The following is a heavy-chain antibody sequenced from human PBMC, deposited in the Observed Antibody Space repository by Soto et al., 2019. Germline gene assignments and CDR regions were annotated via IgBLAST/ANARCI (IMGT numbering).Heavy chain of an antibody. Sequence: EVQLVESGGGLVQPGGSLRLSCAASGFTFSSYWMHWVRQAPGKGLVWVSRINSDGSSTSYADSVKGRFTISRDNSQNTRYLKMNGLRAEDSAEYDCVRTSLVVAAATREDYWGQGTLVTVSS. J-gene: IGHJ4*02. D-gene: IGHD2-15*01. CDR1: GFTFSSYW. CDR2: INSDGSST. V-gene: IGHV3-74*01. CDR3: VRTSLVVAAATREDY.